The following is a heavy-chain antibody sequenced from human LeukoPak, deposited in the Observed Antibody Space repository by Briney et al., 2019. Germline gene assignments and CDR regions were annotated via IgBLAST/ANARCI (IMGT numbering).Heavy chain of an antibody. V-gene: IGHV1-69*13. CDR1: GGTFSNYA. Sequence: GASVKVSCKASGGTFSNYANSWVRQAPGQGLEWMGGIIPIFGTANYAQKFQGRVTIIADESMNTAYMELSSLRSEDTAVYYCARGDYWGQGTLVTVSS. CDR2: IIPIFGTA. CDR3: ARGDY. J-gene: IGHJ4*02.